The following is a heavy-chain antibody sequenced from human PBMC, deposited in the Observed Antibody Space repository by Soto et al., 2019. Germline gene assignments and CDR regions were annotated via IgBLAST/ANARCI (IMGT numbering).Heavy chain of an antibody. Sequence: ASVKVSCKASGYTFTSYDINWVRQAPGQGLEWMGWISAYNGNTSYAQKLQGRVTMTTDTSTSTAYMELRSLRSDDTAVYYCARGEYDFWSGYPFMDVWGKGTTVTVSS. D-gene: IGHD3-3*01. J-gene: IGHJ6*03. CDR2: ISAYNGNT. CDR1: GYTFTSYD. CDR3: ARGEYDFWSGYPFMDV. V-gene: IGHV1-18*01.